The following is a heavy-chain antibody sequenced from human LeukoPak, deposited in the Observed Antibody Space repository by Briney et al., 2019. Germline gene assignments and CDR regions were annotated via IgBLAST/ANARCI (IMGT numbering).Heavy chain of an antibody. CDR2: INPNSGGT. Sequence: ASVKVSCKASGYTFTGYYMHWVRQAPGQGLEWMGWINPNSGGTNYAQKFQGRVTMTRDTSISTAYVELSRLRSDDTAVYYCARDNQYSSSWYDYWGQGTLVTVSS. J-gene: IGHJ4*02. V-gene: IGHV1-2*02. CDR1: GYTFTGYY. CDR3: ARDNQYSSSWYDY. D-gene: IGHD6-13*01.